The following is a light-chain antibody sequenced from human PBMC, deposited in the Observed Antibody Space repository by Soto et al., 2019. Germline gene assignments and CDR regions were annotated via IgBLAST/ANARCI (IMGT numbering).Light chain of an antibody. V-gene: IGKV3-20*01. Sequence: EIVLTQFPDTLSLSPGERATLSCRASQSVSSSYLAWYQQKPGQAPRLLIYGASSRATGIPDRFSGSGSGTDFTLTISRLEPEDFAVYYCQQYDSSPRTFGQGTKVEIK. CDR3: QQYDSSPRT. CDR1: QSVSSSY. J-gene: IGKJ1*01. CDR2: GAS.